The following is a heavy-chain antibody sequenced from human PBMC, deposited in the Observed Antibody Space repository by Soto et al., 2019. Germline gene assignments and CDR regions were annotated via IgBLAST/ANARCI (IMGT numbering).Heavy chain of an antibody. CDR2: ITYDGNNK. CDR3: AKGVGSYSFDY. Sequence: QVQLVESGGGVVQPGRSLRLSCAASGFTFSRYPMYWVRQAPGKGLEWVAVITYDGNNKYYADSVKGRFTISRDNAKNTRYLQRNNLRPEDTAVYYCAKGVGSYSFDYWGQGTLVTVSS. J-gene: IGHJ4*02. D-gene: IGHD1-26*01. V-gene: IGHV3-30-3*01. CDR1: GFTFSRYP.